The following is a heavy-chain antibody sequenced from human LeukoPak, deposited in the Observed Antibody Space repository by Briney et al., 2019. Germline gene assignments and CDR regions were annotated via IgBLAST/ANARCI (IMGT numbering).Heavy chain of an antibody. Sequence: GRSLRLSCAASGFTFSSYAMHWVRQAPGKGLEWVAVISYDGSNKYYADSVKGRFTISRDNSKNTLYLQMNSLRAEDTAVYYCARDGNIGYRSSTSCYGYFDYWGQGTLVTVSS. CDR3: ARDGNIGYRSSTSCYGYFDY. D-gene: IGHD2-2*01. CDR1: GFTFSSYA. V-gene: IGHV3-30*04. CDR2: ISYDGSNK. J-gene: IGHJ4*02.